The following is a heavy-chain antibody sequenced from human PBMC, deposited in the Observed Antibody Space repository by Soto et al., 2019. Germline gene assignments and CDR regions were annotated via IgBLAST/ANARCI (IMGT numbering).Heavy chain of an antibody. J-gene: IGHJ6*02. CDR2: ISSSSSYI. CDR3: ARVSSHYYYGMDV. CDR1: GFTFSSHS. V-gene: IGHV3-21*01. D-gene: IGHD2-2*01. Sequence: GGSLRLSCAASGFTFSSHSMNWVRQAPGKGLEWVSSISSSSSYIYYADSVMGRFTISRDNAKNSLYLQMNSLRAEDTAVYYCARVSSHYYYGMDVWGQGTTVTVSS.